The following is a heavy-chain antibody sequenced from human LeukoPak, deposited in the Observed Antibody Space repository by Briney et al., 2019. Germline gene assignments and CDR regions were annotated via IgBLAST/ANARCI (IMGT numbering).Heavy chain of an antibody. V-gene: IGHV5-51*01. D-gene: IGHD2-15*01. J-gene: IGHJ4*02. CDR1: GYSFTSYW. Sequence: GESLKISCKGSGYSFTSYWIGWVRQMPGKGLEWMGIIYPGDSDTRYSPSFQGQVTISADKSISTAYLQWSSLKASDTAMYYCARLDDIVVVVAATGVDYWGQGTLVTVSS. CDR2: IYPGDSDT. CDR3: ARLDDIVVVVAATGVDY.